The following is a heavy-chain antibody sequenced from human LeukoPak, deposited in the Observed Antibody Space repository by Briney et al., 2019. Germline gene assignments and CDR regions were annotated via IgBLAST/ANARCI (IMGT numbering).Heavy chain of an antibody. CDR2: ISNSGSTI. CDR1: GFTFSSYE. D-gene: IGHD2-21*02. Sequence: PGGSLRLSCAASGFTFSSYEMNWVRQAPGKGLEWVSYISNSGSTIYYADSVKGRFTISRDNAKKSLYLQMNSLRAEDTAVYHCARGLGHIVVVTAIPDWGQGTMVTVSS. J-gene: IGHJ3*01. CDR3: ARGLGHIVVVTAIPD. V-gene: IGHV3-48*03.